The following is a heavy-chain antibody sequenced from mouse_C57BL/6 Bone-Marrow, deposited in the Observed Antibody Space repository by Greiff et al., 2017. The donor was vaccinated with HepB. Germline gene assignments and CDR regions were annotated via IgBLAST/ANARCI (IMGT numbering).Heavy chain of an antibody. CDR2: IYPRSGNT. V-gene: IGHV1-81*01. D-gene: IGHD1-2*01. Sequence: QVQLQQSGAELARPGASVKLSCKASGYTFTSYGISWVKQRTGQGLEWIGEIYPRSGNTYYNEKFKGKATLTADKYSSTAYMELRSLTSEDSAFYFCARRRVLRLQAWFAYWGQGTLVTVSA. J-gene: IGHJ3*01. CDR3: ARRRVLRLQAWFAY. CDR1: GYTFTSYG.